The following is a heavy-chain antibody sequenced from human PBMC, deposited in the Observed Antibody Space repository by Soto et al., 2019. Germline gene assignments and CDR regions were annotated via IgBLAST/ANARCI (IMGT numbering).Heavy chain of an antibody. CDR2: IYHSGST. CDR3: ARAYYGDYWYFDL. V-gene: IGHV4-30-2*01. J-gene: IGHJ2*01. CDR1: GGSISSGGYS. D-gene: IGHD4-17*01. Sequence: QLQLQESGSGLVKPSQTLSLTCAVSGGSISSGGYSWSWIRQPPGKGLEWIGYIYHSGSTYYNPTLKSRVTISVDRSKNQFSLKLSSVTAADTAVYYCARAYYGDYWYFDLWGRGTLVTVSS.